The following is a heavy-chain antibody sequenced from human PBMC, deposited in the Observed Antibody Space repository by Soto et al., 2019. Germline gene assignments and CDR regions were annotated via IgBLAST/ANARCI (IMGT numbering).Heavy chain of an antibody. CDR2: IIPIFGTA. V-gene: IGHV1-69*13. J-gene: IGHJ4*02. Sequence: AVKVSCKASGGTFSSYAMSWVRQAPGQGLEWMGGIIPIFGTANYAQKFQGRVTITADESTSTAYMELSSLRSEDTAVYYCARDSAEYYYDSSGYYYGFDYWGQGTLVTVSS. CDR1: GGTFSSYA. D-gene: IGHD3-22*01. CDR3: ARDSAEYYYDSSGYYYGFDY.